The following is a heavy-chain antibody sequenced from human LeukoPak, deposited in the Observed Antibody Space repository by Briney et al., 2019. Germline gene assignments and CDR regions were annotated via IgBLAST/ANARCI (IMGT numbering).Heavy chain of an antibody. J-gene: IGHJ4*02. V-gene: IGHV3-30*18. D-gene: IGHD6-19*01. CDR1: GFTFSSYG. CDR3: AKSGSSGWYGDY. Sequence: GGSLRLSCAASGFTFSSYGMHWVRQAPGKGLEWVAVISYDGSNKYYADSVKGRFTISRDNSKNTLYLEMNSWSAEDTAVYYCAKSGSSGWYGDYWGQGTLVTVSS. CDR2: ISYDGSNK.